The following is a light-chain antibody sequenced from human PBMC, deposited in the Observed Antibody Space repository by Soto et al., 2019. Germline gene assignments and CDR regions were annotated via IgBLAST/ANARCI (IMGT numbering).Light chain of an antibody. CDR1: SSNIGGNS. V-gene: IGLV1-51*01. J-gene: IGLJ1*01. CDR3: GSWDGRRCAYV. Sequence: QSVLTQPPSVSAAPGQKVTNSCSGGSSNIGGNSVSWYQQLPGTAPKLPIYDDNKRPSGIPDRFSGSKSGTSATLGITGFQTGDEADYYCGSWDGRRCAYVFGTGTKGTVL. CDR2: DDN.